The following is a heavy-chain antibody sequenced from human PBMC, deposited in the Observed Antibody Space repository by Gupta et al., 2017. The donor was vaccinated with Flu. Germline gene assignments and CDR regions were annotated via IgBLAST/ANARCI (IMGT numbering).Heavy chain of an antibody. J-gene: IGHJ4*02. CDR3: AKSMYTSGWYDY. V-gene: IGHV3-23*01. D-gene: IGHD6-19*01. CDR2: ISGSSNTI. Sequence: EAQLLESGGGLVQPGGSLRLSCAASGFTFCTYDMTWVRQAPGKGLEWVSGISGSSNTIYYADAVKGRFTISRDNSKNTLYLQMNSLRAEDTAVYYCAKSMYTSGWYDYWGQGTLVTVSS. CDR1: GFTFCTYD.